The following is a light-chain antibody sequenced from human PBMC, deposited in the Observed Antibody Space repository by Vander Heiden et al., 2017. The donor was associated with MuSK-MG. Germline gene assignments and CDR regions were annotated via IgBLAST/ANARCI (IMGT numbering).Light chain of an antibody. CDR3: QQDNNWPLT. Sequence: EIVMTQSPATLSVSPGERATLSCRASQSVTRNLAWYQQKPGQAPRLLIYLASTRATGIPARFSGSGSGTEFTLTISSLQSEDFGVYYCQQDNNWPLTFGGGTKVEIK. CDR2: LAS. J-gene: IGKJ4*01. CDR1: QSVTRN. V-gene: IGKV3-15*01.